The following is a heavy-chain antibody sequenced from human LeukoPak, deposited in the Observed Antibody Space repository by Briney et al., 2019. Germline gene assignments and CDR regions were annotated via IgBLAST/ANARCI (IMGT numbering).Heavy chain of an antibody. CDR1: GFTFSNFA. CDR3: TREDNWYFDL. J-gene: IGHJ2*01. V-gene: IGHV3-23*01. Sequence: GGSLRLSCAASGFTFSNFAMSWVRQAPGKGLEWVSAMSSVTYYANSVKGRFTISRDNAKNSLSLKLNSLRAEDTAVYYCTREDNWYFDLWSRGTLVTVSS. CDR2: MSSVT.